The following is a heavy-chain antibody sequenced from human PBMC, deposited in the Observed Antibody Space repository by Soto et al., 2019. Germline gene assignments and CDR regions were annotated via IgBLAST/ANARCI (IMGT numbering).Heavy chain of an antibody. CDR3: ARGGIVVVSAAHRGYAFDI. J-gene: IGHJ3*02. CDR1: GYTFTGYY. D-gene: IGHD2-2*01. Sequence: GASVKVSCKASGYTFTGYYMHWVRQAPGQGHERMGWINPNSGGTNYAQKLQGWVTMTRDTSISTAYMELSRLRSDDTAVYYCARGGIVVVSAAHRGYAFDIWGQGTMVTVSS. CDR2: INPNSGGT. V-gene: IGHV1-2*04.